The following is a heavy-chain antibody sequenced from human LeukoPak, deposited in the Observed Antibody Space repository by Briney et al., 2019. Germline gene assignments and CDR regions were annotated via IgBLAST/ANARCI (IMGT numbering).Heavy chain of an antibody. CDR1: GYTFTNYD. V-gene: IGHV1-18*01. CDR2: INAYNGNT. Sequence: RASVKVSCKASGYTFTNYDISWVRQAPGQGLEWMGWINAYNGNTKYAQEFQGRVTMTTDTSTSTAYMELRSLSSDDAAVYHCARDNHRSSWSWFDPWGQGTLVTVSS. D-gene: IGHD6-13*01. CDR3: ARDNHRSSWSWFDP. J-gene: IGHJ5*02.